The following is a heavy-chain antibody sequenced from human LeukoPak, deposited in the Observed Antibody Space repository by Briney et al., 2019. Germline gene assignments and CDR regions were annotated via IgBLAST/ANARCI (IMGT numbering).Heavy chain of an antibody. CDR3: ASGGWLQLRATQGHDAFDI. D-gene: IGHD5-24*01. Sequence: SVKVSCKASGGTFSGYAISWVRQAPGQGLEWMGRIIPIFGTANYAQKFQGRVTITADKSTSTAYMELSSLRSEDTAVYYCASGGWLQLRATQGHDAFDIWGKGTMVTVSS. V-gene: IGHV1-69*06. CDR2: IIPIFGTA. CDR1: GGTFSGYA. J-gene: IGHJ3*02.